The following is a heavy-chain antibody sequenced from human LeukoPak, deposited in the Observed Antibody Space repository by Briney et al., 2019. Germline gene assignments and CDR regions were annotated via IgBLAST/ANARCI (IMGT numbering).Heavy chain of an antibody. J-gene: IGHJ4*02. Sequence: GGSLRLSCAASGFTFSSYEMNWVRQAPGKGLEWVSYISSSGSTIYYADSVKGRFTISRDNAKNSLYLQMNSLRAKDTAVYYCARVNKGRSAVVTLDYWGQGTLVTVSS. V-gene: IGHV3-48*03. CDR1: GFTFSSYE. CDR3: ARVNKGRSAVVTLDY. D-gene: IGHD4-23*01. CDR2: ISSSGSTI.